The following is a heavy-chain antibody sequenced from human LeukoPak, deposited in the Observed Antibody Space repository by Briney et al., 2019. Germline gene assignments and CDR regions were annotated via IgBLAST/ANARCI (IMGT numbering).Heavy chain of an antibody. CDR1: GYTFTSYY. Sequence: GASVKVSCKASGYTFTSYYMHWVRQAPGQGLEWMGIINPSGGSTSYAQKFQGRVTMTTDTSTSTAYMELRSLRSDDTAVYYCARDTLTMVRGVIIFLQDYWGQGTLVTVSS. V-gene: IGHV1-46*01. CDR3: ARDTLTMVRGVIIFLQDY. J-gene: IGHJ4*02. D-gene: IGHD3-10*01. CDR2: INPSGGST.